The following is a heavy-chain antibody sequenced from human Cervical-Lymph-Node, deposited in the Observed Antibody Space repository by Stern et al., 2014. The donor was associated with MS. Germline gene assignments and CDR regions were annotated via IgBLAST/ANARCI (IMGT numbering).Heavy chain of an antibody. J-gene: IGHJ3*02. CDR1: GGSITSGGYY. Sequence: VKLVESGPGLVTPSQTLSLTCTVSGGSITSGGYYWSLIRQHPGKGLEWIGNIYYSGKTYYNPSLKSRVTISVDTSEKQFSLKLRSVTAADTAVYYCARVAQSLLDAFDIWGQGTMVTVSS. CDR2: IYYSGKT. V-gene: IGHV4-31*03. CDR3: ARVAQSLLDAFDI.